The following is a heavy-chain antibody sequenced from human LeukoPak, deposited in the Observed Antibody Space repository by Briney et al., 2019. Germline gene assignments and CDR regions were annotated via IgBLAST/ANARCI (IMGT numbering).Heavy chain of an antibody. Sequence: GGSLRLSCAASGFTFSSYSMNWVRQAPGKGLEWVSSISSSSSYIYYADSAKGRFTISRDNAKNSLYLQMNSLRAEDTAVYYCARIEGNCSGGNCYWGHGYYFDLWGRGTLVTVSS. V-gene: IGHV3-21*01. J-gene: IGHJ2*01. CDR1: GFTFSSYS. CDR2: ISSSSSYI. CDR3: ARIEGNCSGGNCYWGHGYYFDL. D-gene: IGHD2-15*01.